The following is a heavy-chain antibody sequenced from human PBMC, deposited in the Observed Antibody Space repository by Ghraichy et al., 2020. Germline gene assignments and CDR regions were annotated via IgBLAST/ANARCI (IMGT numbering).Heavy chain of an antibody. CDR3: ARTPLLRFFSPSHDY. V-gene: IGHV3-48*02. D-gene: IGHD3-3*01. Sequence: GGSLRLSCAASGFTFSSYSMNWVRQAPGKGLEWVSYISSSSSTIYYADSVKGRFTISRDNAKNSLYLQMNSLRDEDTAVYYCARTPLLRFFSPSHDYWGQGTLVTVSS. CDR2: ISSSSSTI. CDR1: GFTFSSYS. J-gene: IGHJ4*02.